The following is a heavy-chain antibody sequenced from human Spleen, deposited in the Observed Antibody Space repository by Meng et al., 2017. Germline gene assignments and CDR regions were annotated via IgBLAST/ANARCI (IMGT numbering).Heavy chain of an antibody. V-gene: IGHV3-74*01. CDR3: AKDVSDYYDRSGYN. Sequence: GGSLRLSCAASGFTFSSYWMHWVRQAPGKGLVWVSRINSDGSSTSYADSLKGRFTISRDNSRNTLYLQMNSLRAEDTAVYYCAKDVSDYYDRSGYNWGQGTLVTVSS. CDR1: GFTFSSYW. CDR2: INSDGSST. J-gene: IGHJ4*02. D-gene: IGHD3-22*01.